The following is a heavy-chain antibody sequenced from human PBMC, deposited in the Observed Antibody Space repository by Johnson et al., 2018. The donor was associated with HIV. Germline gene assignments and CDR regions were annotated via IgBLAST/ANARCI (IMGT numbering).Heavy chain of an antibody. CDR1: GFTFSTYA. D-gene: IGHD1-26*01. J-gene: IGHJ3*01. CDR2: VSSNGGKT. V-gene: IGHV3-64*01. CDR3: AKDNVVGALTIWGNRAFDS. Sequence: VQLVESGGGLVQPGGSLRLSCADSGFTFSTYAMHWVRQAPGQGLEYVSGVSSNGGKTYYANSVKGRFTISRDNAKNFVHLQMNSLRADDTALYYCAKDNVVGALTIWGNRAFDSWGQGTMVTVSS.